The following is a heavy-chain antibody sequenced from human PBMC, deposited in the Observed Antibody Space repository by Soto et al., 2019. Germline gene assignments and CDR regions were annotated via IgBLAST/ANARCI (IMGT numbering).Heavy chain of an antibody. CDR1: GYTFTDYA. V-gene: IGHV1-3*01. CDR3: AKGSRMWTPDY. D-gene: IGHD2-21*01. Sequence: QVQLVQSGAEVKKPGASVKVFCKASGYTFTDYAIHWVRQAPGQRLEWMGWIAPGNGNTKYSQNFQGRVTITRDTSATTAYMELSSLRSEDTAVSYCAKGSRMWTPDYWGQGTLVTVSS. J-gene: IGHJ4*02. CDR2: IAPGNGNT.